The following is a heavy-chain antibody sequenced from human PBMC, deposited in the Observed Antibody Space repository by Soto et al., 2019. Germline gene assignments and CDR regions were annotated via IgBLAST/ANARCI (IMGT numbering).Heavy chain of an antibody. CDR1: GGTFRSYA. J-gene: IGHJ4*02. Sequence: QVLLEQSGAEVKKPGSSVKVSCKASGGTFRSYAISWVRQAPGQGLEWMGGIIPIFGTPNYAQTFQEILSSTEDESTSTVFMVKHYLAAADAVLYSCAYSANHRYVFDSWGQGTLVTVSS. CDR2: IIPIFGTP. D-gene: IGHD1-26*01. CDR3: AYSANHRYVFDS. V-gene: IGHV1-69*12.